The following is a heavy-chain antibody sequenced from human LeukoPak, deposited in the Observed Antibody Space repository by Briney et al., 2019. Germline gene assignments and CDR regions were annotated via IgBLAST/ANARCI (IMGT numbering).Heavy chain of an antibody. CDR3: ARQYYGSGSDYYYYYYMDV. J-gene: IGHJ6*03. D-gene: IGHD3-10*01. Sequence: GGSLRLSCAASGFTVCSNYMSWVRQAPGKGLEWVSVIYSGGSTYYADSVKGRFTISRDNSKNTLYLQMNSLRAEDTAVYYCARQYYGSGSDYYYYYYMDVWGKGTTVTISS. CDR1: GFTVCSNY. CDR2: IYSGGST. V-gene: IGHV3-53*01.